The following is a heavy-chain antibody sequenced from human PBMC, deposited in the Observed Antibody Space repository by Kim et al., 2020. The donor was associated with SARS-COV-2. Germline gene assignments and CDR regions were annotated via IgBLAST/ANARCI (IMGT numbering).Heavy chain of an antibody. CDR1: GYTFTGYY. CDR2: INPNSGGT. D-gene: IGHD6-19*01. CDR3: AREPPVAVAGMEEGA. V-gene: IGHV1-2*02. Sequence: ASVKVSCKASGYTFTGYYMHWVRQAPGQGLEWMGWINPNSGGTNYAQKFQGRVTMTRDTSISTAYMELSRLRSDDTAVYYCAREPPVAVAGMEEGAWGQGTLVTVSS. J-gene: IGHJ5*02.